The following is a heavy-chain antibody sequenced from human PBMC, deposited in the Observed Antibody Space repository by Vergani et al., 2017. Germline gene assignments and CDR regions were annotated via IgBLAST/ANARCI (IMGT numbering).Heavy chain of an antibody. J-gene: IGHJ4*02. V-gene: IGHV4-34*01. Sequence: QVHLQQWGAGLLKPSETLSLTCAVYGGSFSGYYWSWIRQPPGKGLEWIGEINHSGSTNYNPSLKSRVTISVDTSKNQFSLKLSSVTAADTAVYYCASVWPNYGDQPFDYWGQGTLVTVSS. CDR3: ASVWPNYGDQPFDY. D-gene: IGHD4-17*01. CDR1: GGSFSGYY. CDR2: INHSGST.